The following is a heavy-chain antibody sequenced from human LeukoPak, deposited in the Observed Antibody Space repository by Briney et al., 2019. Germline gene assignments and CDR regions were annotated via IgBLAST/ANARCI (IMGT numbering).Heavy chain of an antibody. D-gene: IGHD5-18*01. CDR1: GFTFSNYA. J-gene: IGHJ4*02. CDR3: AKDRAGYSYGTFEA. CDR2: ITNTGATT. Sequence: PGGSLRLSCAASGFTFSNYAMTWVRQAPGKGLEWVSSITNTGATTYYADSVKGRFTISRDNSKNTLYFQMNSLRVEDTALYYCAKDRAGYSYGTFEAWGQGALVTVSS. V-gene: IGHV3-23*01.